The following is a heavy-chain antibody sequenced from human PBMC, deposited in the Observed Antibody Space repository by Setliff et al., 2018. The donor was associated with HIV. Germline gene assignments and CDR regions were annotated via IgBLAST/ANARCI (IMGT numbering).Heavy chain of an antibody. J-gene: IGHJ6*02. D-gene: IGHD3-16*01. CDR1: GFAFSDYD. V-gene: IGHV3-13*01. CDR2: IGTGGDT. CDR3: TRELNAHTSSQYYFGLDV. Sequence: GGSLRLSCATSGFAFSDYDFHWVRQVTGEGLEWVSAIGTGGDTYYADSVKGRFTISRENAKNSLYLQMNNVRAGDTAVYYCTRELNAHTSSQYYFGLDVWGQGTTVTVSS.